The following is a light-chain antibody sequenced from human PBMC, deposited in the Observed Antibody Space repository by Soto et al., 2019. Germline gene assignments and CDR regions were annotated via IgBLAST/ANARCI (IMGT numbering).Light chain of an antibody. J-gene: IGLJ1*01. Sequence: QSVLTQPPSVSGAPGQRVTISCTGSSSNIGARSDVHWYQQLPGTAPKLLIYDNTNRPSGVPDRFSGSKSGTSASLAITGLQAEDEADYYCQSYDSSRNYVFGTGTKLTVL. CDR3: QSYDSSRNYV. CDR1: SSNIGARSD. CDR2: DNT. V-gene: IGLV1-40*01.